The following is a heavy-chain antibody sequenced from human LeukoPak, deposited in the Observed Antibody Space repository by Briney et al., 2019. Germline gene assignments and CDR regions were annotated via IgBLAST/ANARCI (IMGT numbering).Heavy chain of an antibody. CDR2: MNPHSGNT. D-gene: IGHD3-3*01. Sequence: ASVKVSCKTSGYTFTSYDINWVRQAPGQGLEWMGWMNPHSGNTAYAQKFQGRVTMTRNTSISTAYMELSSLRSDDTAVYYCARKDYDFWSGYMFYNWFDPWPQGPLVSVPS. CDR1: GYTFTSYD. V-gene: IGHV1-8*01. J-gene: IGHJ5*02. CDR3: ARKDYDFWSGYMFYNWFDP.